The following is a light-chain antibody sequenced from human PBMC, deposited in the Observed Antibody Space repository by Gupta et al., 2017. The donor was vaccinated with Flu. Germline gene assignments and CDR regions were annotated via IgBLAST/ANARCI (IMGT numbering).Light chain of an antibody. CDR1: QGISSH. CDR2: AAS. Sequence: AIRITQSPSSLSASTGDRVTITCRASQGISSHLAWYQQKPGKAPKLLIYAASTLQSGVPSRFSGSGSGTDFTLTISCLQSEDFATYYCQQDYSYPFTFGPGTKVDIK. V-gene: IGKV1-8*01. CDR3: QQDYSYPFT. J-gene: IGKJ3*01.